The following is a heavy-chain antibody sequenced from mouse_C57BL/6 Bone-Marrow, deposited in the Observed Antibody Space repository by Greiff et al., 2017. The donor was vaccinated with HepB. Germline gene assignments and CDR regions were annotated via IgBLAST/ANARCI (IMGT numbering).Heavy chain of an antibody. CDR1: GFTFSDYG. V-gene: IGHV5-15*01. J-gene: IGHJ4*01. CDR3: ARHEGGYYTMYY. CDR2: ISNVAYSI. Sequence: VQLKESGGGLVQPGGSLKLSCAASGFTFSDYGMAWVRQAPRKGPEWVAFISNVAYSIYYADTVTGRFTISRENAKNTLYLEMSSLMSEDTAMYYCARHEGGYYTMYYWGPGPSVTVAS.